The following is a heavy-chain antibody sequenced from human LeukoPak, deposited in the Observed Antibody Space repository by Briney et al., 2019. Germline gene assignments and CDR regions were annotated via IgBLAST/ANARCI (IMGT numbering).Heavy chain of an antibody. CDR2: IYTSGST. D-gene: IGHD6-19*01. J-gene: IGHJ2*01. Sequence: SETLSLTCTVSGGSISSYYWSWIRQPAGKGLEWIGRIYTSGSTNYNPSLKSRVTMSVDTSKNQFSLKLSSVTAADTAVYYCARVSGWSASLWYFDLWGCGTLVTVSS. V-gene: IGHV4-4*07. CDR3: ARVSGWSASLWYFDL. CDR1: GGSISSYY.